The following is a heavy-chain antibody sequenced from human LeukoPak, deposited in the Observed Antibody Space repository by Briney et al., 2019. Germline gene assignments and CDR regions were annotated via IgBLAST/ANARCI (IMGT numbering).Heavy chain of an antibody. J-gene: IGHJ6*02. CDR3: IRGAASGSYYGFDV. CDR2: IRSKAKNYAT. CDR1: GFTFSGST. D-gene: IGHD1-26*01. Sequence: GGSLRLSCAASGFTFSGSTMHWVRQASGKGLEWVGRIRSKAKNYATAYATSVKGRFTLSRDDSKNTACLQMNSLKTEDTAVYYCIRGAASGSYYGFDVWGQGATVTVSS. V-gene: IGHV3-73*01.